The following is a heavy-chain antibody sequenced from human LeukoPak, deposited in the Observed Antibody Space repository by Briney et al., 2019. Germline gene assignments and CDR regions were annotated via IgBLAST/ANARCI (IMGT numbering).Heavy chain of an antibody. CDR1: GFTFSNYA. J-gene: IGHJ4*02. CDR2: ISSSADST. D-gene: IGHD3-3*01. CDR3: AKDGIRFLEWLLYQYYFDY. Sequence: GGSLRLSCAASGFTFSNYAMSWVRQAPGKGLEWVSAISSSADSTYYADSVKGRFTISRDNSKNTLYLQMNSLRAEDTAVYYCAKDGIRFLEWLLYQYYFDYWGQGTLVTVSS. V-gene: IGHV3-23*01.